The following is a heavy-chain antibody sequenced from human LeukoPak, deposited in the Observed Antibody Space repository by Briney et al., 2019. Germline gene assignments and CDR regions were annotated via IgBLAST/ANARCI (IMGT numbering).Heavy chain of an antibody. V-gene: IGHV3-48*03. D-gene: IGHD3-9*01. CDR1: GFTCSSYE. CDR2: ISSSGSTI. J-gene: IGHJ3*02. CDR3: ARGKSSYDILTGYPNDAFDI. Sequence: GGSLRLSCAASGFTCSSYEMNWVRQAPGKGLEWVSYISSSGSTIYYAASGKGRVTISRYTAKNSLYLRMSSLRAEDTAVYYCARGKSSYDILTGYPNDAFDIWGPGTVVTVSS.